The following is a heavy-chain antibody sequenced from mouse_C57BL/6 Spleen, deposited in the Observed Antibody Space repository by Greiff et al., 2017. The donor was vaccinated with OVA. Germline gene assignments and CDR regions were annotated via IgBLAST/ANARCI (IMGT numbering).Heavy chain of an antibody. Sequence: EVKVVESGGGLVQPGESLKLSCESNEYEFPSHDMSWVRKTPEKRLELVAAINSDGGSTYYPDTMERRFIISRDNTKKTLYLQMSSLRSEDTALYYCARHLWITRGTVMDYWGQGTSVTVSS. CDR1: EYEFPSHD. D-gene: IGHD2-4*01. CDR2: INSDGGST. CDR3: ARHLWITRGTVMDY. J-gene: IGHJ4*01. V-gene: IGHV5-2*01.